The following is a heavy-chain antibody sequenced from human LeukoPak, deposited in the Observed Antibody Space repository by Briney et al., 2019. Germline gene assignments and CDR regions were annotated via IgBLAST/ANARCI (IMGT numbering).Heavy chain of an antibody. CDR1: GYTFTSYG. D-gene: IGHD3-10*01. V-gene: IGHV1-18*01. Sequence: GASVKVSCKASGYTFTSYGISWVRQAPGQGLEWMGWISAYNGNTNYAQKLQGRVTMTTDTSTSTAYTELRSLRSDDTAVYYCARGGSMVRGVIISRHYYYGMDVWGQGTAVTVSS. J-gene: IGHJ6*02. CDR3: ARGGSMVRGVIISRHYYYGMDV. CDR2: ISAYNGNT.